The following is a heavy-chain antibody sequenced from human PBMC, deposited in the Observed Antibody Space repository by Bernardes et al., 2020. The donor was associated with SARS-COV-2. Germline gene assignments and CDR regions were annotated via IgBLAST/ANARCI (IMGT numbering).Heavy chain of an antibody. J-gene: IGHJ6*02. CDR1: GYTFTSYD. CDR2: MNPNSGNT. CDR3: ARYDFWSGYYYYGMDV. D-gene: IGHD3-3*01. V-gene: IGHV1-8*01. Sequence: ASVKVSCKASGYTFTSYDINWVRQATGQGLEWMGWMNPNSGNTGYAQKFQGRVTMTRNTSISTAYMELSSLRSEDTAAYYCARYDFWSGYYYYGMDVWGQGTTVTVSS.